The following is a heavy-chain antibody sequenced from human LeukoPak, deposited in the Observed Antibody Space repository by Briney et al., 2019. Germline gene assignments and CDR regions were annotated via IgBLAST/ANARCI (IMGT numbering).Heavy chain of an antibody. V-gene: IGHV3-48*01. J-gene: IGHJ3*02. CDR1: GFTFSSYS. CDR3: ARTVGATGSVPADAFDI. Sequence: GGSLRLSCAASGFTFSSYSMNWVRQAPGKGLEWVSYISSSSSTIYYADSVKGRFTISRDNAKNSLYLQMYSLRAEDTAVYYCARTVGATGSVPADAFDIWGQGTMVTVSS. CDR2: ISSSSSTI. D-gene: IGHD1-26*01.